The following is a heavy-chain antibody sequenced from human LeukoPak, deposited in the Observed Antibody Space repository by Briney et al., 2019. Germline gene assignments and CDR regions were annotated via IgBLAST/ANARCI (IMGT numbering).Heavy chain of an antibody. D-gene: IGHD6-13*01. V-gene: IGHV4-34*01. CDR1: GGSFSDYY. J-gene: IGHJ4*02. Sequence: SETLSLTCAVYGGSFSDYYWTWIRQPPGKGLEWIGEINHRGSTHYNPSLKSRVTISVDTSKKQFSLKLSSVTAADTAVYYCARHLRGEQQLSGFDYWGQGTPVTVFS. CDR3: ARHLRGEQQLSGFDY. CDR2: INHRGST.